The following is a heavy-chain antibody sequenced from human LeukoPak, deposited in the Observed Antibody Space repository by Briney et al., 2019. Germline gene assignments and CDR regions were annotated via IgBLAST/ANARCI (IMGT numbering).Heavy chain of an antibody. Sequence: GGSLRLSCAASGFTFSSYGMHWVRQAPGKGLEWVAVIWYDGSNKYYADSVKGRFTISRDNSKNTLYLQMNSLRAEDTAVYYCARDLGYCSSTSCPFDYWGQGTLVTASS. D-gene: IGHD2-2*01. CDR2: IWYDGSNK. V-gene: IGHV3-33*01. CDR3: ARDLGYCSSTSCPFDY. J-gene: IGHJ4*02. CDR1: GFTFSSYG.